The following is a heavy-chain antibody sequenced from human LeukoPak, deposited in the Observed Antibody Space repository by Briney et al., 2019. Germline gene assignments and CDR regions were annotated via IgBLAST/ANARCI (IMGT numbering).Heavy chain of an antibody. D-gene: IGHD2-15*01. J-gene: IGHJ5*02. CDR3: ARPLSLGYCSGGSCYGRGAWFDR. CDR2: IYHSGST. CDR1: GFTFSSYAM. V-gene: IGHV4-4*02. Sequence: GSLRLSCAASGFTFSSYAMSWVRQPPGKGLEWIGQIYHSGSTNYNPSLKSRVTISVDKSKNQFSLKLRSVTAADTAVYYCARPLSLGYCSGGSCYGRGAWFDRWGQGTLVTVSS.